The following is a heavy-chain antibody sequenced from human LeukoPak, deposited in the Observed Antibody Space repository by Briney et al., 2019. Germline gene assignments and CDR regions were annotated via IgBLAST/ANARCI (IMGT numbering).Heavy chain of an antibody. V-gene: IGHV4-39*01. CDR1: GGSISSYY. CDR2: IYYSGST. Sequence: SETLSLTCTVSGGSISSYYWSWIRQPPGKGLEWIGSIYYSGSTYYNPSLKSRVTISVDTSKNQFSLKLSSVTAADTAVYYCASSDCSGGSCYSDSWFDPWGQGTLVTVSS. CDR3: ASSDCSGGSCYSDSWFDP. J-gene: IGHJ5*02. D-gene: IGHD2-15*01.